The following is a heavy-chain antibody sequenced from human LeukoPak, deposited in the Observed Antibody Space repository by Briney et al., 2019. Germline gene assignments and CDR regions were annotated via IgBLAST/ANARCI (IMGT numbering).Heavy chain of an antibody. Sequence: ASVKVSCKVSGYTLTELSMHWVRQAPGKGLEWMGGFDPEDGETIYAQKFQGRVTITRDTSASTAYMELSNLRSDDTAVYYCARPSEQLAFDYWGQGTLVTVSS. CDR2: FDPEDGET. J-gene: IGHJ4*02. V-gene: IGHV1-24*01. CDR1: GYTLTELS. CDR3: ARPSEQLAFDY. D-gene: IGHD6-6*01.